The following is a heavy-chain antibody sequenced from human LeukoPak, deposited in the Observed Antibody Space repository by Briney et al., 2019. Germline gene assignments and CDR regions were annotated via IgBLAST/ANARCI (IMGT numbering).Heavy chain of an antibody. CDR2: INPNSGGT. J-gene: IGHJ4*02. CDR1: GYTFTGYY. Sequence: ASVKVSCKASGYTFTGYYMHWVRQAPGKGLEWMGWINPNSGGTNYAQKFQGRVTMTRDTSISTAYTELSRLRSDDTAVYYCAIRGAGGSFGGYYFDYWGQGTLVTVPS. V-gene: IGHV1-2*02. CDR3: AIRGAGGSFGGYYFDY. D-gene: IGHD1-26*01.